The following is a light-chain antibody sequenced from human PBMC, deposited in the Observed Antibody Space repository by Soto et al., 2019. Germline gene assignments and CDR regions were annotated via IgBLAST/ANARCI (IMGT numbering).Light chain of an antibody. CDR2: AAS. CDR3: QKDGSSFT. CDR1: QSVSSNY. J-gene: IGKJ3*01. Sequence: EIVLTQSPGTLSLSPGERATLSCRASQSVSSNYLAWYQHKPGQGPRLLIYAASSRATGIPDRFSGSGSGTDFTLTISRLERDDFALYYCQKDGSSFTFGPGTKVDIK. V-gene: IGKV3-20*01.